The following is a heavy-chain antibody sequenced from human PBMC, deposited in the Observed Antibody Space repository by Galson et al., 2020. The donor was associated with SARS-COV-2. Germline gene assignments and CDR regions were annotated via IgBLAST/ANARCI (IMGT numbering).Heavy chain of an antibody. CDR3: ARDGPVNIVATRGVGYYYGMDV. CDR2: ISAYNGNT. Sequence: GESLKISCKASGYTFIRYGISWVRQAPGQGLEWMGWISAYNGNTNYAQKLQGRVTMTTDTSTSTAYMELRSLRSDDTAVYYCARDGPVNIVATRGVGYYYGMDVWGQGTTVTVSS. V-gene: IGHV1-18*04. CDR1: GYTFIRYG. J-gene: IGHJ6*02. D-gene: IGHD5-12*01.